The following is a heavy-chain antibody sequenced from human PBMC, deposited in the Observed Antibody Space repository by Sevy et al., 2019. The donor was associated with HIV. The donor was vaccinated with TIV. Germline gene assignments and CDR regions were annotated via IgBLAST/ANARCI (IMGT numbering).Heavy chain of an antibody. V-gene: IGHV4-38-2*01. D-gene: IGHD6-6*01. CDR3: ARVVSIAARRLNWFDP. Sequence: GSLRLSCAVSGYSISSGYYWGWIRQPPGKGLEWIGSIYHSGSTYYNPSLKSRVTISVDTSKNQFSLKLSSVTAADTAVYYCARVVSIAARRLNWFDPWGQGTLVTVSS. CDR1: GYSISSGYY. CDR2: IYHSGST. J-gene: IGHJ5*02.